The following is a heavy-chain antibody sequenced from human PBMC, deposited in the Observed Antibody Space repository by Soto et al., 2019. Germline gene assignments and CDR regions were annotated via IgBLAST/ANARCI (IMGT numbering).Heavy chain of an antibody. V-gene: IGHV4-34*01. CDR1: GGSYSGYY. D-gene: IGHD3-3*01. CDR2: INHSGST. Sequence: SETLSLTCAVYGGSYSGYYWSWIRQPPGKGLEWIGEINHSGSTNYNPSLKSRVTISVDTSKNQFSLKLSSVTAADTAVYYCGRVYKIFGVVIQTPNWSAPWGQGTLVTVSS. CDR3: GRVYKIFGVVIQTPNWSAP. J-gene: IGHJ5*02.